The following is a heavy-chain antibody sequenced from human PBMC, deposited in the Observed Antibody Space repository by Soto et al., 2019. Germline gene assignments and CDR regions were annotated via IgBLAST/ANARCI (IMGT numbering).Heavy chain of an antibody. J-gene: IGHJ4*02. CDR1: GFTFSSYA. D-gene: IGHD3-22*01. V-gene: IGHV3-23*01. Sequence: GGSLRLSCAASGFTFSSYAMSWVRQAPGKGLEWVSAISGSGGSTYYADSVKGRFTISRDNSKNTLYLQMNSLRAEDTAVYYCAKAPTTYYYDSSGYLFDYWGQGTLVTVSS. CDR3: AKAPTTYYYDSSGYLFDY. CDR2: ISGSGGST.